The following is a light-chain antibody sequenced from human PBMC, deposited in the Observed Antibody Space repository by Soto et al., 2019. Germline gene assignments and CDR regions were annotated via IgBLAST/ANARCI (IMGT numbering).Light chain of an antibody. CDR2: DAS. CDR3: LCYITYPWT. Sequence: DLPMTQSPSTLSASVGDRVTITCRASQSCRNSLAWYQQKAGKAPTLLIYDASTLQSGVPSRFSGSGSGTEFSLTISSLQPEDFATYYCLCYITYPWTFGQGTTVEIK. CDR1: QSCRNS. J-gene: IGKJ1*01. V-gene: IGKV1-5*01.